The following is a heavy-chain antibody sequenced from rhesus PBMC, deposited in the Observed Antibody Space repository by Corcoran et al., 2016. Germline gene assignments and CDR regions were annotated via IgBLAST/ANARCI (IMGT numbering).Heavy chain of an antibody. J-gene: IGHJ4*01. V-gene: IGHV4-122*02. D-gene: IGHD1-44*02. CDR3: AREGSYPDY. Sequence: QLQLQELGPGLVKPSETLSLTCAVSGYSISSGYGWSWIRQPPGKGLVWIGFISYSGSTSYSPSLKSRVTISRDTSKNRFSLTLSSVTAADTGVYYCAREGSYPDYWGQGVLVTVSS. CDR1: GYSISSGYG. CDR2: ISYSGST.